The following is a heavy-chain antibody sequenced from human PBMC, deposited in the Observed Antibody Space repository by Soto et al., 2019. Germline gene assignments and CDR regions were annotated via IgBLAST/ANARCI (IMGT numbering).Heavy chain of an antibody. CDR1: GGPISSGGYY. V-gene: IGHV4-31*03. D-gene: IGHD3-10*01. CDR2: IYYTGRT. J-gene: IGHJ5*02. CDR3: ARRLWFGENLWFDP. Sequence: SETLSLTCTVSGGPISSGGYYWSWIRQHPGKGLEWIGYIYYTGRTDYNPSLKSRVIISVDTSKSQFSLKLSSVTAADTAVYYCARRLWFGENLWFDPWGQGTLVTVSS.